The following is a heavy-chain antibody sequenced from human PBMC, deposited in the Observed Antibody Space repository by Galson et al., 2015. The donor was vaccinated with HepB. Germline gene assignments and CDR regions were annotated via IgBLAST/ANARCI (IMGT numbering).Heavy chain of an antibody. Sequence: SVKVSCKASGYIFNTYNMYWVRQAPGQGLEWMGIINPSGGSTNYAEKFQGRVTLTRDMSTSTVYMELSSLKPEDTAVYYCARGTVSSFDYWGQGALVTVSS. CDR2: INPSGGST. V-gene: IGHV1-46*02. D-gene: IGHD6-6*01. J-gene: IGHJ4*02. CDR1: GYIFNTYN. CDR3: ARGTVSSFDY.